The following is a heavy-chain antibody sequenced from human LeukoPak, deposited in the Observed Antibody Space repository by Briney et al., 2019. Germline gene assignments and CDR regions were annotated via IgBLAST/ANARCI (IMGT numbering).Heavy chain of an antibody. J-gene: IGHJ4*02. CDR2: ISYDGSNK. CDR1: GFTFSSYA. CDR3: ARENSNYEAFDY. Sequence: GGSLRLSCAASGFTFSSYAIHWVRQAPGKGLEWVAVISYDGSNKYYADSVKGRFTISRDNSNNTLYLQMNSLRAEDTAVYYCARENSNYEAFDYWGQGTLVTVSS. V-gene: IGHV3-30-3*01. D-gene: IGHD4-11*01.